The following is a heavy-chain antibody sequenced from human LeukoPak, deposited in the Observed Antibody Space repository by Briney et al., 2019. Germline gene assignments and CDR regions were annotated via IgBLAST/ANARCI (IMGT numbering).Heavy chain of an antibody. V-gene: IGHV4-39*01. CDR3: ARLGYSSGNWFDP. Sequence: SETLSLTCTVSGGSISSSSYYRGWIRQPPGKGLEWIGSIYFRGSTYYNPSLKSRVTISVDTSKNQFSLKLSSATAADTAVYYCARLGYSSGNWFDPWGQGTLVTVSS. CDR2: IYFRGST. J-gene: IGHJ5*02. CDR1: GGSISSSSYY. D-gene: IGHD6-19*01.